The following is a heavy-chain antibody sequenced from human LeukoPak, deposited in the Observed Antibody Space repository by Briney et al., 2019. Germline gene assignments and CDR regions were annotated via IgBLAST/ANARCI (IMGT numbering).Heavy chain of an antibody. D-gene: IGHD6-13*01. Sequence: ASVKVSCKASGYTFTGYYMHGVRQAPGQGLECMGWINPNSGGTNYAQKFQGRVTMTRDTSISTAYMELSRLRSDDTAVYYCARALSYMQQLAEYFQHWGQGTLVTVSS. CDR1: GYTFTGYY. CDR3: ARALSYMQQLAEYFQH. J-gene: IGHJ1*01. CDR2: INPNSGGT. V-gene: IGHV1-2*02.